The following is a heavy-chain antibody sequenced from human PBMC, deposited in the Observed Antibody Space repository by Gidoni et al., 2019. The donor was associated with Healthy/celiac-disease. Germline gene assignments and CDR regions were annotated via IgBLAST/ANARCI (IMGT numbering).Heavy chain of an antibody. CDR3: AKAVGILYAFDI. CDR2: ISYDGSNK. V-gene: IGHV3-30-3*01. Sequence: QVQLVESGGGVVQPGRSLRLSCAASGLTFSSYAMHWVRQAPGKGLEWVAVISYDGSNKYYADSVKGRFTISRDNSKNTLYLQMNSLRADDTAVYYCAKAVGILYAFDIWGQGTMVTVSS. D-gene: IGHD5-18*01. J-gene: IGHJ3*02. CDR1: GLTFSSYA.